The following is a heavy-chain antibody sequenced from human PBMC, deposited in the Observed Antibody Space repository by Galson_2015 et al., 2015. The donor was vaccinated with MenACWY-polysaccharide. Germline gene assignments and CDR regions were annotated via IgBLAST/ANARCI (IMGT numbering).Heavy chain of an antibody. CDR1: GLTFSNWW. CDR3: AREREHCDGITCYKPFDI. V-gene: IGHV3-7*01. CDR2: IKKDGSEK. Sequence: SLRLSCAASGLTFSNWWMTWVRQAPGKGLEWVASIKKDGSEKYYVDSVKGRFTISRDNAKDSLYLQMNSLRAEDTAVYYCAREREHCDGITCYKPFDIWGQGTMVTVSS. D-gene: IGHD2-2*02. J-gene: IGHJ3*02.